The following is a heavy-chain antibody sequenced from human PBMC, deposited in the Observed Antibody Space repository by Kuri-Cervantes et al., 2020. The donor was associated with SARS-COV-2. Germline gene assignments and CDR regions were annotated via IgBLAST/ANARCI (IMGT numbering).Heavy chain of an antibody. CDR1: GFTFSNAW. D-gene: IGHD1-20*01. CDR3: TTDSITGPIMDV. V-gene: IGHV3-15*01. Sequence: GSLKISCAASGFTFSNAWMSWVRQAPGKGLEWVGRIKSKTDGGTTDYAAPVKGRFTISRDDPKNTLYLQMNSLKTEDKAVYYCTTDSITGPIMDVWGKGTTVTVSS. CDR2: IKSKTDGGTT. J-gene: IGHJ6*03.